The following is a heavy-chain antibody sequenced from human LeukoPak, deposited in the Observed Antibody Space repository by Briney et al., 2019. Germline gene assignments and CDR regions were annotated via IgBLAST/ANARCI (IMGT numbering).Heavy chain of an antibody. V-gene: IGHV3-48*01. Sequence: PGGSLRLSCAASGFTLSSYSMNWVRQAPGKGLEWISYISSSSSTIYCADSVKGRFTISRDNAKNSLYLQMNSLRAEDTAVYYCAREVGEDYWGQGTLVTVSS. CDR1: GFTLSSYS. J-gene: IGHJ4*02. CDR2: ISSSSSTI. CDR3: AREVGEDY. D-gene: IGHD2-15*01.